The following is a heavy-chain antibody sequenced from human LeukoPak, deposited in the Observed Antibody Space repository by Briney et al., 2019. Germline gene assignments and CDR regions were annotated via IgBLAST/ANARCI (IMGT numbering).Heavy chain of an antibody. D-gene: IGHD5-18*01. CDR2: IYYSGST. Sequence: SETLSLTCTVSGGSVSSGSYYWSWIRQPPGKGLEWIGYIYYSGSTNYNPSLKSRVTISVDTTKNQFSLKLSSVTAADTAVYHCAREAMYSYGNNFDYWGQGTLVTVSS. CDR1: GGSVSSGSYY. CDR3: AREAMYSYGNNFDY. J-gene: IGHJ4*02. V-gene: IGHV4-61*01.